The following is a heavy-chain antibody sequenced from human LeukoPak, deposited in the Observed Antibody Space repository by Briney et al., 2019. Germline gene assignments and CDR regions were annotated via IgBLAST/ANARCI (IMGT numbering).Heavy chain of an antibody. CDR1: GGSISSGDYY. CDR2: IYYSGST. V-gene: IGHV4-30-4*08. CDR3: ARAHIDPWYYDFWSGYPDAFDI. J-gene: IGHJ3*02. D-gene: IGHD3-3*01. Sequence: SSETLSLTCTVSGGSISSGDYYWSWIRQPPGKGLEWIGYIYYSGSTYYNPSLKSRVTISVDTSKNQFSLKLSSVTAADTAVYYCARAHIDPWYYDFWSGYPDAFDIWGQGTMVTVSS.